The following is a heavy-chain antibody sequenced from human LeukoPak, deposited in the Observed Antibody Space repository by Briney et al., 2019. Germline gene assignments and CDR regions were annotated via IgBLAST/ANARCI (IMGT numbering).Heavy chain of an antibody. CDR3: AGSTGPFDY. V-gene: IGHV4-34*01. CDR1: GGSFSGYY. J-gene: IGHJ4*02. CDR2: INYSGST. D-gene: IGHD2-2*01. Sequence: PSETLSLTCAVYGGSFSGYYWSWIRQPPGKGLEWIGEINYSGSTNYNPSLKSRVTISVDTSKNQFSLKLSSVTAADTAVYYCAGSTGPFDYWGQGTLVTVSS.